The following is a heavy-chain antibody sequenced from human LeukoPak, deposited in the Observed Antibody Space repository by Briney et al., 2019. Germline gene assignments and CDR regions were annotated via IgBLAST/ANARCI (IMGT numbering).Heavy chain of an antibody. Sequence: GESLKISCKGSGYSFINYWIGWVRQMPGKGLEWMGIIYPGDSDTRYSPSFQGQVTISADKSISTDYLQWSSLKASDTAMYYCARPSHSGSYYHGFDYWGQGTLVTVSS. CDR3: ARPSHSGSYYHGFDY. CDR2: IYPGDSDT. V-gene: IGHV5-51*01. D-gene: IGHD3-10*01. CDR1: GYSFINYW. J-gene: IGHJ4*02.